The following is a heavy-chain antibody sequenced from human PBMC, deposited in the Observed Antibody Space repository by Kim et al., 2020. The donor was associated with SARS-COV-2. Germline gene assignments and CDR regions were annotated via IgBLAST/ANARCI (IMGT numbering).Heavy chain of an antibody. D-gene: IGHD6-19*01. CDR1: GYSFTNYD. CDR2: VNPNSGNT. V-gene: IGHV1-8*01. CDR3: ATGAGGWYDY. Sequence: ASVKVSCRASGYSFTNYDINWVRQATGQGLEWLGWVNPNSGNTGYAQKFQGRLMMTRNTAINTAYMELSSLESEDTAVYYCATGAGGWYDYWGQGTLVTVSS. J-gene: IGHJ4*02.